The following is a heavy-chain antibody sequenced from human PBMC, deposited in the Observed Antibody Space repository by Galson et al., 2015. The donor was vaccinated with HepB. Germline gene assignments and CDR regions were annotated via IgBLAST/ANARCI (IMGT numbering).Heavy chain of an antibody. CDR3: AKGDRYCSGGRCYLDAFDI. CDR2: ISSSSTI. V-gene: IGHV3-48*04. CDR1: GFTFSSYS. D-gene: IGHD2-15*01. J-gene: IGHJ3*02. Sequence: SLRLSCAASGFTFSSYSMNWVRQAPGKGLEWVSYISSSSTIYYADSVKGRFTISTDNSKNTLYLQMNSLRAEDKAVYYCAKGDRYCSGGRCYLDAFDIWGQGTMVTVSS.